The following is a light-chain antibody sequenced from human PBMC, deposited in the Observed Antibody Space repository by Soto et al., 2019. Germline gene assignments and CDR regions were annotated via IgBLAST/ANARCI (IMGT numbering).Light chain of an antibody. J-gene: IGLJ1*01. CDR1: SSDVGGYNY. V-gene: IGLV2-14*01. Sequence: QSALTQPASVSGSPGQSITISCTGNSSDVGGYNYVSWYQQHPDKAPKLMIYDVSNRPSGVSNRFSGSKSGNTASLTISGLQAEDEADYYCSSYTASSAPYVFGTGTQLTVL. CDR2: DVS. CDR3: SSYTASSAPYV.